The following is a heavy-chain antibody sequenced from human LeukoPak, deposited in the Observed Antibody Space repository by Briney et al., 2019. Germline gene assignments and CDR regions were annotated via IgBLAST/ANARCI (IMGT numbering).Heavy chain of an antibody. J-gene: IGHJ4*02. Sequence: GGSLRLSCAASGFTFSSYTMSWVRQAPGKGLEWVSTITTSDGNTYYADSVKGRFTVSRDNSKNTLFLQMNSLRAEDTAVYYCAKDGGLWVSAHWGDSWGRGTLVTVPS. CDR2: ITTSDGNT. CDR1: GFTFSSYT. CDR3: AKDGGLWVSAHWGDS. V-gene: IGHV3-23*01. D-gene: IGHD7-27*01.